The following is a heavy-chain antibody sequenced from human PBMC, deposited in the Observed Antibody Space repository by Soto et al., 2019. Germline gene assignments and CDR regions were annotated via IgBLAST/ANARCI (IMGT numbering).Heavy chain of an antibody. Sequence: EASVKVSCKASGYTFTSYGISWVRQAPGQGLEWMGWISAYNGNTNYAQKLQGRVTMTTDTSTGTAYMELRSLRSDDTAVYYCARVGGYYDSSGYRVVDNWFDPWGQGTLVTVSS. D-gene: IGHD3-22*01. V-gene: IGHV1-18*04. J-gene: IGHJ5*02. CDR2: ISAYNGNT. CDR1: GYTFTSYG. CDR3: ARVGGYYDSSGYRVVDNWFDP.